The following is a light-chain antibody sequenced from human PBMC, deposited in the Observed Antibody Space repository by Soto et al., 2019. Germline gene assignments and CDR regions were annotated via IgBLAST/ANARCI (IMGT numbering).Light chain of an antibody. V-gene: IGKV3-20*01. Sequence: EIVLPQSPAPLSLSPGEGATLSWSASSNNNNYLAWYQQKPGQAPRLLIYGASTRAAGVPDRFSGSGSETDFTLTISTLEPADVAMYYCQQYGSSPRTFGQGTKVDIK. CDR1: SNNNNY. CDR3: QQYGSSPRT. CDR2: GAS. J-gene: IGKJ1*01.